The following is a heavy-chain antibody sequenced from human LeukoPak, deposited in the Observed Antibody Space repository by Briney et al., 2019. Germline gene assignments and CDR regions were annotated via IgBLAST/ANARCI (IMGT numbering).Heavy chain of an antibody. V-gene: IGHV2-5*02. CDR2: IYWDDDK. Sequence: SGPTLVKPTQTLTLTCTFSGFSLSTSGVGVGWIRQPPGKALEWLALIYWDDDKRYSPSLKSRLTITKDTSKNQVVLTMTNMDPVDTATYYCAHVKGDYYYDSGGYSDYFDYWGQGTLVTVSS. D-gene: IGHD3-22*01. J-gene: IGHJ4*02. CDR1: GFSLSTSGVG. CDR3: AHVKGDYYYDSGGYSDYFDY.